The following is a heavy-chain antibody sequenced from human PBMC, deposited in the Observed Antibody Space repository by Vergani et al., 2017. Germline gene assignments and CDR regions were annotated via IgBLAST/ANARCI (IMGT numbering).Heavy chain of an antibody. V-gene: IGHV4-39*07. CDR1: GDSISRSHYY. D-gene: IGHD6-6*01. Sequence: QLQLQESGPGLVKPSETLSLSCRVSGDSISRSHYYWGFIRQPPGKGLEWIGSISSSGSPYYNPTLKSRVTISVDTSKNQFSLKLSSVTAADTAVYYCARGGGSSSDYYYYMDVWGKGTTVTVSS. CDR3: ARGGGSSSDYYYYMDV. CDR2: ISSSGSP. J-gene: IGHJ6*03.